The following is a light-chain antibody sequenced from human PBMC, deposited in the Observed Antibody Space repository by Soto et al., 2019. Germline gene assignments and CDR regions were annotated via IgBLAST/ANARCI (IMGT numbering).Light chain of an antibody. CDR1: QSVSSN. J-gene: IGKJ2*01. Sequence: EVVMMQSPATLSVSPGERATLSCRASQSVSSNLAWYQQRPGQAPRLLIYGASTRATGVPARFSGSGSETEFTLTISSLQSEDFAVYYCQQYDNWPPYTFGQGTKLEIK. CDR3: QQYDNWPPYT. CDR2: GAS. V-gene: IGKV3-15*01.